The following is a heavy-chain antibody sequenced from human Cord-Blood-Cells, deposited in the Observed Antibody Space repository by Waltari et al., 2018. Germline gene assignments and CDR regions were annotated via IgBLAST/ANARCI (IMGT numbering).Heavy chain of an antibody. J-gene: IGHJ5*02. CDR1: GCTSTSFG. D-gene: IGHD6-13*01. CDR2: ISYDGSNK. CDR3: AKTPSSSTQTWFDP. Sequence: EQPVVPGGGVVQPGRWLRLSCAASGCTSTSFGMHWLRPGPGKGLEGVAVISYDGSNKYYADSVKGRFTISRDNSKNTLYRQMNSLRAEDTAVYYCAKTPSSSTQTWFDPWGQGTLVTVSS. V-gene: IGHV3-30*18.